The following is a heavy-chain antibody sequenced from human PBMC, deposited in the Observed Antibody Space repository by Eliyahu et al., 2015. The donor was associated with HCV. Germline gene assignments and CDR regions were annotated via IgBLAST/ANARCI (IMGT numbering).Heavy chain of an antibody. V-gene: IGHV1-69*01. D-gene: IGHD3-22*01. CDR1: GGTFSSYA. Sequence: SGAEVKXPGSXVKVSCKASGGTFSSYAXSWVRQAPGQGLEWMGGIIPIFGTAXYAQKFQGRVTITADESTSTAYMELSSLRSEDTAVYYCARXKNYYYDSSGYYQYFDYWGQGTLVTVSS. CDR3: ARXKNYYYDSSGYYQYFDY. J-gene: IGHJ4*02. CDR2: IIPIFGTA.